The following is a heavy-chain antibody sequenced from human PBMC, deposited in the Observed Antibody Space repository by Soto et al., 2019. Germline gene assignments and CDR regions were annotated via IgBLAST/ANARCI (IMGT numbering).Heavy chain of an antibody. CDR3: ARDNPQRYGSRWGFHP. V-gene: IGHV4-31*03. D-gene: IGHD6-13*01. Sequence: QVQLQESGPGLVKPSQTLSLTCTVSGGSISSGGYYWSWIRQHPGKGLEWIGYIYYSGSTYYNPSLKIRVTISVDQSTNQFSLKLSSVTAADTAVYYCARDNPQRYGSRWGFHPWGQGTLVTVSS. CDR1: GGSISSGGYY. J-gene: IGHJ5*02. CDR2: IYYSGST.